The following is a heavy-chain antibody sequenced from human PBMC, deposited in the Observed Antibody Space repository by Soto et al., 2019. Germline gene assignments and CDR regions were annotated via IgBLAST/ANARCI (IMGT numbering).Heavy chain of an antibody. CDR2: IKEDGSEK. J-gene: IGHJ4*02. D-gene: IGHD3-16*01. V-gene: IGHV3-7*03. CDR3: VRVGRWGGY. CDR1: GFTFSNYW. Sequence: EVQLVESGGGLVQPGGSLRLSCAASGFTFSNYWMSWVRQAPGKGLEWVANIKEDGSEKYYVDSVKGRFTNSRDNAKNSLYLQMNSRRAEDTAADYCVRVGRWGGYWGQGTLVTVSS.